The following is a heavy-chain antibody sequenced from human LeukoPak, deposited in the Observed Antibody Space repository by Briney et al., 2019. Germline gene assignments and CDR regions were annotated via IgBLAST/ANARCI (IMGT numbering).Heavy chain of an antibody. V-gene: IGHV1-2*02. CDR1: GYTFTGHS. Sequence: ASVKVSFKASGYTFTGHSIHWVRQAPAQGLEWMGWINPSSGGTKYAKNFQGRLTMTSDTSFPTAYMELSWLKSDDTALYYCARDDYYDVSGFDSWGQGALVTVSS. CDR2: INPSSGGT. J-gene: IGHJ4*02. D-gene: IGHD3-22*01. CDR3: ARDDYYDVSGFDS.